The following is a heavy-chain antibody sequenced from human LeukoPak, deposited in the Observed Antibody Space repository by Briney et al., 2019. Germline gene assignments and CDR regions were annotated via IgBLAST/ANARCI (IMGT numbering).Heavy chain of an antibody. CDR2: ISSGGSIT. CDR3: AKDISTRVGKAHFDY. V-gene: IGHV3-11*04. D-gene: IGHD6-13*01. J-gene: IGHJ4*02. Sequence: PGGSLRLSCAASGFIFSDHYMSWVRLAPGKGLEWVSYISSGGSITHYADSVKGRFTISRDNAKNSVYMQMNSLRAEDTAVYYCAKDISTRVGKAHFDYWGQGTLVTVSS. CDR1: GFIFSDHY.